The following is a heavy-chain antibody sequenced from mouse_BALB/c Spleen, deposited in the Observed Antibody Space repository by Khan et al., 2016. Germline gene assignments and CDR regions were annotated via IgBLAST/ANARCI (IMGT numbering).Heavy chain of an antibody. CDR1: GYTFTNYG. Sequence: QIQLVQSGPELKRPGKTVKISCKASGYTFTNYGINWVKQAPGKGLKWMGWINTYSGESTYADDFKGRFAFSLETSANTAYFQINHLTNEDTATYFCARYRYYYGSSRYFDVWGAGTTVTVSS. D-gene: IGHD1-1*01. V-gene: IGHV9-3-1*01. CDR3: ARYRYYYGSSRYFDV. J-gene: IGHJ1*01. CDR2: INTYSGES.